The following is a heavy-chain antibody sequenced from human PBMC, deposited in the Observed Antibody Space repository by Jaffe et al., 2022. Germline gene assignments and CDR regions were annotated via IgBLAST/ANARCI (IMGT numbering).Heavy chain of an antibody. Sequence: QVQLQESGPGLVKPSETLSLTCTVSGGSVSSGSYYWSWIRQPPGKGLEWIGYIYYSGSTNYNPSLKSRVTISVDTSKNQFSLKLSSVTAADTAVYYCALGRWFDPWGQGTLVTVSS. D-gene: IGHD1-26*01. CDR2: IYYSGST. V-gene: IGHV4-61*01. J-gene: IGHJ5*02. CDR1: GGSVSSGSYY. CDR3: ALGRWFDP.